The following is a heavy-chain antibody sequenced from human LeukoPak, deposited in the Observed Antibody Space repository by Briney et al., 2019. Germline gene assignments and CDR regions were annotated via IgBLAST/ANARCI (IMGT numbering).Heavy chain of an antibody. CDR2: IKTKAVGGTA. J-gene: IGHJ4*02. Sequence: GGSLRLSCAASGFSFSSAWMSWVRQAPGKGLEWVGRIKTKAVGGTADYAAPVKGRFTISRDDSQNPLYLQMNSLITEDTAVYYCAADRGVPHDSWGQGTLVTVSS. CDR3: AADRGVPHDS. V-gene: IGHV3-15*01. CDR1: GFSFSSAW. D-gene: IGHD3-10*01.